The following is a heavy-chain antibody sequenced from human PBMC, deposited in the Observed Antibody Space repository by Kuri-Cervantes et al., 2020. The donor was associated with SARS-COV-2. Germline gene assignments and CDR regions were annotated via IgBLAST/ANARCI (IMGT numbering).Heavy chain of an antibody. Sequence: GGSLRLSCAASGFTFSSYSMNWVRQAPGKGLEWVSSISSSSSYIYYADSVKCRFTISRDNAKNSLYLQMNSLRAEDTAVYYCARGAKRGDTAMVIVKDWFYPWGQGTLVTVSS. V-gene: IGHV3-21*01. CDR1: GFTFSSYS. J-gene: IGHJ5*02. D-gene: IGHD5-18*01. CDR2: ISSSSSYI. CDR3: ARGAKRGDTAMVIVKDWFYP.